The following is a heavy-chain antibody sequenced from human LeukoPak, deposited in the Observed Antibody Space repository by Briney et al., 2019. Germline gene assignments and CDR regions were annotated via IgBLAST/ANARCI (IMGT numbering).Heavy chain of an antibody. J-gene: IGHJ4*02. CDR2: LKEGGSER. D-gene: IGHD2-8*01. Sequence: GGSLRLSCEGSTFIFRGLWMNWLRQTPGKGLEGVASLKEGGSERQYVGSVKGRFSIARDNTKGSLFLQLNSLRAEDTAVYYCARDLGYCTNGACHTRFDYWGQGTLVAVSS. V-gene: IGHV3-7*03. CDR3: ARDLGYCTNGACHTRFDY. CDR1: TFIFRGLW.